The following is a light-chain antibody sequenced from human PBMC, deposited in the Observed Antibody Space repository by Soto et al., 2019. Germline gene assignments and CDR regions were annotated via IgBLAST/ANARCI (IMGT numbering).Light chain of an antibody. CDR1: QTVRNNY. CDR3: QQYGSSGT. J-gene: IGKJ1*01. CDR2: GAS. V-gene: IGKV3-20*01. Sequence: VVLTQSPGTLSLTTGERAPLSCRASQTVRNNYLAWYQQKPGQAPRLLIYGASNRATGIPDRFSGSGSGTDFTLTTSRLEPEDFAVYYCQQYGSSGTFGQGTKVDIK.